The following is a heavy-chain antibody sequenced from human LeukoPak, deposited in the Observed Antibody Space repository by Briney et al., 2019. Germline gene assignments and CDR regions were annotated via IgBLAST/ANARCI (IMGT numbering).Heavy chain of an antibody. CDR2: IYYSGST. CDR3: ARGVMATSSALGAFGY. J-gene: IGHJ4*02. V-gene: IGHV4-31*03. D-gene: IGHD5-24*01. CDR1: GGSISSGGYY. Sequence: SQTLSLTCTVSGGSISSGGYYWSWIRQHPGRGLEWIGYIYYSGSTYYNPSLKSRVTISLDTSKNQFSLNLSSVTAADAAVYFCARGVMATSSALGAFGYWGQGTLVTVSS.